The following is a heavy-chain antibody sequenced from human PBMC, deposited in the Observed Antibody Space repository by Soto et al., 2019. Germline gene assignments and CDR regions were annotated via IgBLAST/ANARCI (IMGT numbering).Heavy chain of an antibody. CDR3: ARDRGVTGTTRGFDP. CDR1: GGSISSGGYY. D-gene: IGHD1-7*01. V-gene: IGHV4-31*03. J-gene: IGHJ5*02. Sequence: QVQLQESGPGLVKPSQTLSLTCTVSGGSISSGGYYWSWIRQHPGKGLEWIGYIYYSGSTYYNPSLKIRVTISVDTSKNHFSLKLSSVTAADTAVYYCARDRGVTGTTRGFDPWGQGTLVTVSS. CDR2: IYYSGST.